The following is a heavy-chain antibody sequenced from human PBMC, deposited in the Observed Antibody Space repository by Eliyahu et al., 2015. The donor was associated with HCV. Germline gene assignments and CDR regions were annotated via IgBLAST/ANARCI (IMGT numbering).Heavy chain of an antibody. D-gene: IGHD1-14*01. CDR3: ATRTTWPTKAIDY. Sequence: EVQLVETGGTVIQPGGXLRXSCAPSGLSXSSNHMTXVRQXXGKGXEWVSXLYPVGTTYYADSVKGRFTISRDNSKNMLYLQMNGLRVKDTAVYYCATRTTWPTKAIDYWGQGTLVTV. CDR2: LYPVGTT. V-gene: IGHV3-53*02. CDR1: GLSXSSNH. J-gene: IGHJ4*02.